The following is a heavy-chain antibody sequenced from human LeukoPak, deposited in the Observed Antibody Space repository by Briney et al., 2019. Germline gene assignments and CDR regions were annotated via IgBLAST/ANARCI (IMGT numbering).Heavy chain of an antibody. CDR3: ARVIVATGGEDYYYYYMDV. CDR1: GYTFTSYY. J-gene: IGHJ6*03. CDR2: INPSGGST. Sequence: ASVKVSCKASGYTFTSYYMHWVRQAPGQGLEWMGIINPSGGSTSYAQKFQGRVTMTRDTSTSTVYMELSSLRSEDTAVYYCARVIVATGGEDYYYYYMDVWGKGTTVTVSS. V-gene: IGHV1-46*01. D-gene: IGHD5-12*01.